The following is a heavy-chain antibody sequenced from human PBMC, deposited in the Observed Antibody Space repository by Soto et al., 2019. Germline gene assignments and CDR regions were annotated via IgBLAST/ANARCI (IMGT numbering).Heavy chain of an antibody. CDR3: GCLGELSFTFDC. CDR2: FDPEDGET. J-gene: IGHJ4*02. V-gene: IGHV1-24*01. CDR1: GYTLTELS. D-gene: IGHD3-16*02. Sequence: ASVKVSCKVSGYTLTELSVHWVRQAPGKGLEWMGGFDPEDGETSYAQKFQGRVTMTEDTSTDTAYMELSSLRSEVTAVYYCGCLGELSFTFDCWGQGTLGTVSS.